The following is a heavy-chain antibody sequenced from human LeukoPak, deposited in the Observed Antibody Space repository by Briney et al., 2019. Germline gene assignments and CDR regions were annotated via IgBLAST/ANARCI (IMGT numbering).Heavy chain of an antibody. CDR3: ARASHDYGDYSHFDY. CDR1: GGSFSGYY. D-gene: IGHD4-17*01. Sequence: SETLSLTCGVYGGSFSGYYWSWIRQPPGKGLEWIGEINHSGSTNYNPSLKSRVTISVDTSKNQFSLKLSSVTAADTAVYYCARASHDYGDYSHFDYWGQGTLVTVSS. J-gene: IGHJ4*02. V-gene: IGHV4-34*01. CDR2: INHSGST.